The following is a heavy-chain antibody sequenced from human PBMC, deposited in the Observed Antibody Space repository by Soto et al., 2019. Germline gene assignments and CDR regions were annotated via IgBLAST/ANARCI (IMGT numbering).Heavy chain of an antibody. D-gene: IGHD1-26*01. CDR3: ARGVSAGVDY. V-gene: IGHV1-8*01. J-gene: IGHJ4*02. Sequence: ASVKVSCKASGYSFTRLDINGVRQTAGQGLEWMGWMEPSTGRTGYAQKFQGRVTMTRDTSINTAYMELTTLTSDDTAFYYCARGVSAGVDYWGQGTLVTVSS. CDR2: MEPSTGRT. CDR1: GYSFTRLD.